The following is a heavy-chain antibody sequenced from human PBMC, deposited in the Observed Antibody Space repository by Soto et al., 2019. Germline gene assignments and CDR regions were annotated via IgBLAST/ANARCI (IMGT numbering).Heavy chain of an antibody. J-gene: IGHJ6*02. Sequence: QVQLVESGGGVVQPGRSLRLSCAASGFTFSSYAMHWVRQAPGKGLEWVAVISYDGSNKYYADSVKRRFTISRDNSKXTXXXQXXSLRAEDTAVYYCARAGCDGGSCYTLVGLRYGMDVWGQGTTVTVSS. CDR2: ISYDGSNK. CDR3: ARAGCDGGSCYTLVGLRYGMDV. V-gene: IGHV3-30-3*01. D-gene: IGHD2-15*01. CDR1: GFTFSSYA.